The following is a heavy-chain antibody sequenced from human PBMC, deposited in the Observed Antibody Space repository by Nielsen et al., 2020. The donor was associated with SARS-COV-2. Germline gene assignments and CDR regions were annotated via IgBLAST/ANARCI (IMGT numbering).Heavy chain of an antibody. CDR3: ARDRRDLVPDYYLDQSFYGLDV. CDR2: IYYSGST. J-gene: IGHJ6*02. D-gene: IGHD3-9*01. V-gene: IGHV4-59*01. Sequence: WIRQPPGKGLEWIGYIYYSGSTNYNPSLKSRVTISLDTTKNQFSLKVTSVTAADTAVYYCARDRRDLVPDYYLDQSFYGLDVWGQGTTVTVSS.